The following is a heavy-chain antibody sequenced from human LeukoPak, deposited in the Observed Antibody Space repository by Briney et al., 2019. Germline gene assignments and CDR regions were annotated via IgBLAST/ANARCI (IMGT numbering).Heavy chain of an antibody. J-gene: IGHJ5*02. CDR1: GYPISSGYY. CDR2: IYHSGST. V-gene: IGHV4-38-2*01. CDR3: ASLDIVVVPAAIGWFDP. Sequence: TPSETLSLTCAVSGYPISSGYYWGWIRQPPGKGLEWIGSIYHSGSTYYNPSLKSRVTISVDTSKNQFSLKLSSVTAADTAVYYCASLDIVVVPAAIGWFDPWGQGTLVTVSS. D-gene: IGHD2-2*01.